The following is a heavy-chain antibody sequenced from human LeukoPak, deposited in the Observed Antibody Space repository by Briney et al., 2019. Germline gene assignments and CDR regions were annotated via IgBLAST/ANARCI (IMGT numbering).Heavy chain of an antibody. D-gene: IGHD6-13*01. J-gene: IGHJ4*02. CDR1: GFTFSTYW. Sequence: PGGSLRLSCVASGFTFSTYWMSWVRQAPGKRLEWVANIKEDGSEKYYVDSVKGRFTVSRDNAESSLYLQMNSLTVEDTAVYYCARDPAAWDFWGQGTLVTVSS. CDR3: ARDPAAWDF. V-gene: IGHV3-7*01. CDR2: IKEDGSEK.